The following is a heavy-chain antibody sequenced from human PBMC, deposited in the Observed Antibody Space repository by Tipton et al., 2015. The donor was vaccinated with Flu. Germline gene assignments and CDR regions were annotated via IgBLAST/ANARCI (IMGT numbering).Heavy chain of an antibody. D-gene: IGHD6-13*01. CDR2: ISYDGSNK. Sequence: RSLRLYCAASGFTFSSYDMHWVRQAPGKGLEWVAVISYDGSNKYYADSVKGRFTISRDNSKNTLYLQMNSLRAEDTAVYYCAREEGQLGADYWGQVTLVTVSS. CDR3: AREEGQLGADY. CDR1: GFTFSSYD. V-gene: IGHV3-30*01. J-gene: IGHJ4*02.